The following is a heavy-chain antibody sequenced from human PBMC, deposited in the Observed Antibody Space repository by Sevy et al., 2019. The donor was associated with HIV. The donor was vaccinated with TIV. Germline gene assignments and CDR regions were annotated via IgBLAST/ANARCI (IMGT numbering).Heavy chain of an antibody. J-gene: IGHJ3*02. D-gene: IGHD1-20*01. CDR3: ARGGRRIDVYNRKDAFDI. V-gene: IGHV3-48*03. Sequence: GGSLRLSCAASGFTFSSYEINWVRQAPGKGLEWLSHISSSGSSMYYADSVKGRFTISRDNAKNSLYLQMNSLRAEDTAVYYCARGGRRIDVYNRKDAFDIWGQGTMVTVSS. CDR1: GFTFSSYE. CDR2: ISSSGSSM.